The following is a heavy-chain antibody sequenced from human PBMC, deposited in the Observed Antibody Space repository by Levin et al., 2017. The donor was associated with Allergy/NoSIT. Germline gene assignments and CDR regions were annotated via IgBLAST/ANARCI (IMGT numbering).Heavy chain of an antibody. CDR2: MYGDDDK. V-gene: IGHV2-5*02. J-gene: IGHJ4*02. Sequence: SGPTLVKPTQTLTLTCTFSGFSVTTDGVGVGWIRQPPGKALEWLALMYGDDDKRYTPALKSRLTITKDTSKNEVVLKMTSLDPVDTATYYCARKGHCSGGSCFSGFWNWGQGTLVTVSS. CDR3: ARKGHCSGGSCFSGFWN. CDR1: GFSVTTDGVG. D-gene: IGHD2-15*01.